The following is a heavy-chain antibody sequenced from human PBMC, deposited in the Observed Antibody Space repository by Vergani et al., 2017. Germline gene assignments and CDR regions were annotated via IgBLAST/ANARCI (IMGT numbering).Heavy chain of an antibody. V-gene: IGHV4-4*01. CDR1: GGSISSSNW. CDR3: ARHSTVEWLVKLGWIDP. Sequence: QVQLQESGPGLVKPPGTLSLTCAVSGGSISSSNWWSWVRQPPGKGLEWIASIYYSGSTYYNPSLKSRVTISVDTSKNQFSLKLSSVTAADTAVYFCARHSTVEWLVKLGWIDPWGQGILVTVSS. J-gene: IGHJ5*02. D-gene: IGHD6-19*01. CDR2: IYYSGST.